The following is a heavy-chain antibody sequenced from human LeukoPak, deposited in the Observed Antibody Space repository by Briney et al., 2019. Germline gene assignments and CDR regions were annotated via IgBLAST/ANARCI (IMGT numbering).Heavy chain of an antibody. D-gene: IGHD6-19*01. Sequence: GGSLKLPCAASGFSFATYAMSWVRQAPGEGLEWVSSISGSGDNTYYVESVKGRFTISRDNSKNTLFLQMNSLRAEDTAVFYCAKRSAYTTGWFFDFWGQGTLVTVSS. CDR2: ISGSGDNT. V-gene: IGHV3-23*01. CDR3: AKRSAYTTGWFFDF. J-gene: IGHJ4*02. CDR1: GFSFATYA.